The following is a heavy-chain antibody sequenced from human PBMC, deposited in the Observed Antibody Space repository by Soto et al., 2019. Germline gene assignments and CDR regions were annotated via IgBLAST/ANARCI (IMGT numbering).Heavy chain of an antibody. CDR2: ISAYNGNT. D-gene: IGHD2-15*01. CDR3: ARTARVCSGGSCYSEASY. J-gene: IGHJ4*02. V-gene: IGHV1-18*01. CDR1: GYTFTSYG. Sequence: QVQLVQSGAEVKKPGASVKVSCKASGYTFTSYGISRVRQAPGQGLEWMGGISAYNGNTNYAQKLQGRVTMTTDTSTSTAYMEVRSLRSEDTAVYYCARTARVCSGGSCYSEASYWGQGTLVIVSS.